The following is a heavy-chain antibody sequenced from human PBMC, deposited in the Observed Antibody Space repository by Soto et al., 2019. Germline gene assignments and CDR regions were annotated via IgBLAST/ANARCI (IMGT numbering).Heavy chain of an antibody. D-gene: IGHD6-19*01. CDR1: GFTFSSYG. V-gene: IGHV3-33*01. CDR2: IWYDGSNK. J-gene: IGHJ4*02. Sequence: QVQLVESGGGVVQPGRSLRLSCAASGFTFSSYGMHWVRQAPGKGLEWVAVIWYDGSNKYYADSVKGRFTISRDNSKNTLYLQMNSLRAEDTAVYYCARGGSIAVAGTPHYFDYWVKGTLVTVSS. CDR3: ARGGSIAVAGTPHYFDY.